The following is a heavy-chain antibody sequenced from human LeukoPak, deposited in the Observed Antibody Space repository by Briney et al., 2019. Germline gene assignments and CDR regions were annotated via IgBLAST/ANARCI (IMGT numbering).Heavy chain of an antibody. V-gene: IGHV1-18*01. Sequence: ASVKVSCKTSGYTFTNYGVSWVRQAPGQGLEWMGWISAYNGYTNYAQKLQVRVTMTTDTSTSTAYMELRSLTSDDTAVYYCAREVWSNHIDYWGQGTHVTVSS. J-gene: IGHJ4*02. CDR3: AREVWSNHIDY. CDR2: ISAYNGYT. CDR1: GYTFTNYG. D-gene: IGHD1-14*01.